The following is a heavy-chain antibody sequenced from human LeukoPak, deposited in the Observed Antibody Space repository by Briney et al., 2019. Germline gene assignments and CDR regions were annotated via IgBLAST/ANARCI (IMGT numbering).Heavy chain of an antibody. J-gene: IGHJ4*02. CDR2: INGGSGNT. D-gene: IGHD3-3*01. Sequence: GASVKVSCKASGYTFTTYAMHWVRQAPGQRLEWMGWINGGSGNTQYSQEFQGRVTLTRDTSANTAYMELSSLTSEDMAGYYCAREAPRGYNDFWTGYFDYWGQGTLVTVSS. CDR3: AREAPRGYNDFWTGYFDY. CDR1: GYTFTTYA. V-gene: IGHV1-3*03.